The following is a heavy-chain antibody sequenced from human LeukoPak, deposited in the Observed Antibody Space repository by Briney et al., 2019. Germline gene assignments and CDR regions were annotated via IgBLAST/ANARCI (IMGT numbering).Heavy chain of an antibody. CDR3: AGRLGGNPSWANYFDY. J-gene: IGHJ4*02. D-gene: IGHD2-15*01. CDR1: SGSISSYY. CDR2: IYYSGST. Sequence: SETLSLTCTVSSGSISSYYWSWIRQPPGKGLEWIGYIYYSGSTYYNPSLKSRVTISVDTSKNQFSLKLSSVTAADTAVYYCAGRLGGNPSWANYFDYWGQGTLVTVSS. V-gene: IGHV4-59*12.